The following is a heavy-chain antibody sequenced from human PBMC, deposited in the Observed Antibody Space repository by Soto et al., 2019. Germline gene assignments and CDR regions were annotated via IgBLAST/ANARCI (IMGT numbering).Heavy chain of an antibody. D-gene: IGHD5-12*01. CDR2: IYYSGST. J-gene: IGHJ4*02. Sequence: PSETLSLTCTVSGGSISSSSYYWGWIRQPPGKGLEWIGSIYYSGSTYYNPSLKSRVTISVDTSKNQFSLKLSSVTAADTAVYYCARISIVATIYLDYWGQGTLVTVS. CDR3: ARISIVATIYLDY. CDR1: GGSISSSSYY. V-gene: IGHV4-39*01.